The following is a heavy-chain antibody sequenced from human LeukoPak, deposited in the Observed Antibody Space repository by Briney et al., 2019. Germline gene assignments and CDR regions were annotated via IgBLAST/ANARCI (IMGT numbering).Heavy chain of an antibody. D-gene: IGHD1-26*01. J-gene: IGHJ3*02. CDR3: ARECPPLSGSYYHDAFDI. Sequence: SETLSLTCTVSGYSISSGYYWGWIRQPPGKGLEWIGSIYHSGSTYYNPSLKSRVTISVDTSKNQFSLKLSSVTAADTAVYYCARECPPLSGSYYHDAFDIWGQGTMVTVSS. CDR1: GYSISSGYY. CDR2: IYHSGST. V-gene: IGHV4-38-2*02.